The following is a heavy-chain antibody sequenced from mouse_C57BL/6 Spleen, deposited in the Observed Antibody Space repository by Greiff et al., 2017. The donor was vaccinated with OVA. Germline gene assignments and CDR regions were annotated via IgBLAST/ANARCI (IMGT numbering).Heavy chain of an antibody. CDR3: ARGYGISPRFAY. V-gene: IGHV5-17*01. CDR2: ISSGSSTI. J-gene: IGHJ3*01. Sequence: EVKLVESGGGLVKPGGSLKLSCAASGFTFSDYGMHWVRQAPEKGLEWVAYISSGSSTIYYADTVKGRFTISRDNAKNTLFLQMTSLRSEDTAMYYCARGYGISPRFAYWGQGTLVTVSA. CDR1: GFTFSDYG. D-gene: IGHD1-1*01.